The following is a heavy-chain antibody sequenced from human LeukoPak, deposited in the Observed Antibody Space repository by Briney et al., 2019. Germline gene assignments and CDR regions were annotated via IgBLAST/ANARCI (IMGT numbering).Heavy chain of an antibody. CDR1: GGSISSGGYY. Sequence: SETLSLTCTVSGGSISSGGYYWSWIRQHPGKGLEWIGYIYYSGSTYYNPSLKSRLTISVDTSKNQFSLELSSVPAADTVVYYCARALSSVVWGQGTLVTVSS. D-gene: IGHD3-22*01. V-gene: IGHV4-31*03. J-gene: IGHJ4*02. CDR2: IYYSGST. CDR3: ARALSSVV.